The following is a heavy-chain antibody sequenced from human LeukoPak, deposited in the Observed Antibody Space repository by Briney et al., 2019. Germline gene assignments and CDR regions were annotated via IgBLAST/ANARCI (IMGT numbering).Heavy chain of an antibody. Sequence: GGSLRLSCAASGFTFTSSTMTWVRQAPGKGLEWVSSITGGGGSSTYHADSVKGRFTISRDNSKDTLFLQMNSLRAEDTAVYYRAITGVRDFDSWGQGTLVTVSS. CDR1: GFTFTSST. V-gene: IGHV3-23*01. J-gene: IGHJ4*02. D-gene: IGHD4-11*01. CDR2: ITGGGGSST. CDR3: AITGVRDFDS.